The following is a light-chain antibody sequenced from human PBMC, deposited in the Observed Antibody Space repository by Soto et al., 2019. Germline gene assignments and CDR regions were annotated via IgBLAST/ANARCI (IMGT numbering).Light chain of an antibody. J-gene: IGLJ2*01. Sequence: QSVLTQPPSVSGAPGQRVTISCTGSSSNIGAGYDVHWYQQLPGTAPKLLIYGNSNRPSGVPDRFSGSKSGTSASLAITGLQAEDEADYDCQSYDSSLSGAVVFGGGTQLTV. CDR2: GNS. CDR3: QSYDSSLSGAVV. V-gene: IGLV1-40*01. CDR1: SSNIGAGYD.